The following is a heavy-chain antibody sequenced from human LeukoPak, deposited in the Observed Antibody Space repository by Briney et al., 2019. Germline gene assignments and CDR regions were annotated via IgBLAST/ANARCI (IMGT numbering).Heavy chain of an antibody. CDR2: ISSSGSTI. CDR1: GFTFSSYE. Sequence: GGSLRLSCAASGFTFSSYEMNWVRQAPGKGLEWVSYISSSGSTIYYADSVKGRFTISRDNAKNSLYLQMNSLRAEDTAVYYCSSLSMAWHDYWGQGTLVTVSS. D-gene: IGHD6-6*01. CDR3: SSLSMAWHDY. J-gene: IGHJ4*02. V-gene: IGHV3-48*03.